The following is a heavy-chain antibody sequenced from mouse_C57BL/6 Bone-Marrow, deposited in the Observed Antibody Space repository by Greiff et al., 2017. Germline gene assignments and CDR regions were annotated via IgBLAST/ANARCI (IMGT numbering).Heavy chain of an antibody. CDR1: GYTFTDYN. J-gene: IGHJ4*01. CDR2: INPNNGGT. Sequence: VQLQQSGPELVKPGASVKIPCKASGYTFTDYNMDWVKQSPGKSLEWIGDINPNNGGTIYNQKFKGKATLTVDKSSSTAYMELRSLTSEDTAVYYCARNRDSSGYYAMDYWGQGTSVTVSS. V-gene: IGHV1-18*01. D-gene: IGHD3-2*02. CDR3: ARNRDSSGYYAMDY.